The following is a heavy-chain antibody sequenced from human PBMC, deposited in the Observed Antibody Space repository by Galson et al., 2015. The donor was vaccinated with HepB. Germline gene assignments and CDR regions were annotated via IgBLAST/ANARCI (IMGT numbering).Heavy chain of an antibody. CDR3: ARDASSYYYDSSGYAFDI. CDR2: IIPIFGTA. V-gene: IGHV1-69*13. Sequence: SVKVSCKASGGTFSSYAISWVRQAPGQGLEWMGGIIPIFGTANYAQKFQGRVTITADESTSTAYMELSSLRSEDTAVYYCARDASSYYYDSSGYAFDIWGQGTMVTVSS. J-gene: IGHJ3*02. D-gene: IGHD3-22*01. CDR1: GGTFSSYA.